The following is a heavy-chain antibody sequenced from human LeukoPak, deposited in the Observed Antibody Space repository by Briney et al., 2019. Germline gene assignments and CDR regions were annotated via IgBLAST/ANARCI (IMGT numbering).Heavy chain of an antibody. D-gene: IGHD6-19*01. CDR3: ARRGSYSSGYYAYYFDY. CDR2: IKPDGSEK. V-gene: IGHV3-7*01. CDR1: GFNFRDHW. Sequence: GGSLRLSCAGSGFNFRDHWMSWLRQAPGKGPEWVAHIKPDGSEKYYVDSVKGRFIISRDDARNSLSLQMNSLRAADTAVYYCARRGSYSSGYYAYYFDYWGQGTLVTVSS. J-gene: IGHJ4*02.